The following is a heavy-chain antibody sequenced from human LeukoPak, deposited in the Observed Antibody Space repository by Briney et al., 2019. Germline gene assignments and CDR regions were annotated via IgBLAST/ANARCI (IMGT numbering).Heavy chain of an antibody. CDR1: GLTLTNYA. Sequence: PGGSLRLSCAASGLTLTNYAMTWVRQAPGEGLEWVSGISGSGDNTYSADSVKGRFTISRDISKNTLYLQMNSLRAEDTAVYYCAREQGGSGSYYYYYYGMDVWGKGTTVTVSS. V-gene: IGHV3-23*01. D-gene: IGHD3-10*01. CDR2: ISGSGDNT. J-gene: IGHJ6*04. CDR3: AREQGGSGSYYYYYYGMDV.